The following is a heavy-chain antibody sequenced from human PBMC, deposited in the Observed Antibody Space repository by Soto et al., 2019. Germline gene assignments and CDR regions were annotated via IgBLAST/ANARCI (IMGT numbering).Heavy chain of an antibody. D-gene: IGHD3-10*01. CDR3: AHSGVAGSGSPFGP. Sequence: QITLKESGPTLVKPTQTLTLTCTFSGFSLSTSGVGVGWIRQPPGKALEWLALIYWDDDKRYSPSLKSRLTITKDTSKNPVVLTMTNMDPVDTATYYCAHSGVAGSGSPFGPWGQGTLVTVSS. CDR2: IYWDDDK. CDR1: GFSLSTSGVG. V-gene: IGHV2-5*02. J-gene: IGHJ5*02.